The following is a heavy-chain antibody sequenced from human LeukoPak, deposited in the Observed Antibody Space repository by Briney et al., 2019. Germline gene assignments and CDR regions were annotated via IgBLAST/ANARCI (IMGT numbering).Heavy chain of an antibody. J-gene: IGHJ6*03. CDR3: ARGGRYCSGGSCYYYYMDV. V-gene: IGHV4-59*01. Sequence: LETLSLTCTVSGGSISSYYWSWIRQPPGKGLEWIGYIYYSGSTNYNPSLKSRVTISVDTSKNQFSLKLSSVTAADTAVYYCARGGRYCSGGSCYYYYMDVWGKGTTVTISS. CDR2: IYYSGST. D-gene: IGHD2-15*01. CDR1: GGSISSYY.